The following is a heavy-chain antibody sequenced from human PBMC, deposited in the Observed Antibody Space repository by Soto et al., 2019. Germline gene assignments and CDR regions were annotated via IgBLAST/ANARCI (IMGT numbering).Heavy chain of an antibody. CDR1: GGSISSRGYY. D-gene: IGHD6-13*01. J-gene: IGHJ4*02. V-gene: IGHV4-30-4*01. CDR3: ARGYTYFGY. Sequence: SETLSLTCTVSGGSISSRGYYWRWIRQTPGKGLEWIGYIYYIGSTYYNPSVKSRVTMSVDTSKNQFSLKLSSVTAADTGVYCCARGYTYFGYWGQGTPVTVSS. CDR2: IYYIGST.